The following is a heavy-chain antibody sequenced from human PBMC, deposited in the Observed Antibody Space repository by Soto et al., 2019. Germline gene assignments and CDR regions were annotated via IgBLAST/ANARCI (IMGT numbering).Heavy chain of an antibody. CDR1: GFSISCDYY. V-gene: IGHV4-38-2*01. CDR2: IYQGEKS. CDR3: AREARTLDWFLDL. D-gene: IGHD6-6*01. J-gene: IGHJ2*01. Sequence: SETLSLTCGVSGFSISCDYYWGWIRQPPGKGLECIGSIYQGEKSHYNPSLKSRVTISVDTSKNQFSLKLNSVTAADTAVYYCAREARTLDWFLDLWGRGTLVTVSS.